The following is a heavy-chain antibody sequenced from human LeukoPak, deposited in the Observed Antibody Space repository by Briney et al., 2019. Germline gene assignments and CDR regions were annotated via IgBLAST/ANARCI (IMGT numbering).Heavy chain of an antibody. CDR2: MSNSGST. CDR3: ARRSQAAAGRGIDY. D-gene: IGHD6-13*01. CDR1: GGSISSSSYY. Sequence: KPSETLSLTCTVSGGSISSSSYYWGWIRQSPGKGLEWIGTMSNSGSTYYNPSLKSRVTISGDTAKNQFSLKLSSVTAADTAVYYCARRSQAAAGRGIDYWGQGTLVTVSS. V-gene: IGHV4-39*01. J-gene: IGHJ4*02.